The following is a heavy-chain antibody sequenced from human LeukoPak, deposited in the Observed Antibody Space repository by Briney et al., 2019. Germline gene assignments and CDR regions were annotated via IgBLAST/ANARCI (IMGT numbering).Heavy chain of an antibody. CDR3: AGKDTDSSPLPLVGTKVRYFHGKDV. D-gene: IGHD5-12*01. J-gene: IGHJ6*02. CDR1: GYTFTNYT. Sequence: ASVKVSCKAFGYTFTNYTLNWVRQAPGQGLEWMGGIIPIFGTANNAQKCQGRVTITAGGTTRSAFMEASSLRSEETAVYYCAGKDTDSSPLPLVGTKVRYFHGKDVWGQGNPVTVS. V-gene: IGHV1-69*13. CDR2: IIPIFGTA.